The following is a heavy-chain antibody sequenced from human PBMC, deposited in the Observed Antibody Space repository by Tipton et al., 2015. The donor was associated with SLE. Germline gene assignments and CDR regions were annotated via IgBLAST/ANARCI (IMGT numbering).Heavy chain of an antibody. J-gene: IGHJ4*02. CDR3: ARSGDLDF. CDR1: GYTFTSND. V-gene: IGHV1-8*01. D-gene: IGHD7-27*01. CDR2: MNPDTDQT. Sequence: QVQLVQSGPEVKKPGASVKVSCKASGYTFTSNDIVWVRQAPGQGLEWMGWMNPDTDQTGYAQKFQGRVTMTRDTSTSTAYMELSSLTSDDTAVYYCARSGDLDFWGQGTQVTVSS.